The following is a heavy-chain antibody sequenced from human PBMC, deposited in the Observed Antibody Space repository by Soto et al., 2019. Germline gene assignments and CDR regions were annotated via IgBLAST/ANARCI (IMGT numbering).Heavy chain of an antibody. D-gene: IGHD3-10*01. Sequence: ASVKVSCRAPGYSFTNNDVSWGRQATGQGLEWMGGMNPGSGDTGHAQKLQGGVTMIRAVSIATTYMGLSSLRSDDTAIFYCARVAKFGSLNWFDPWGHGTLVTVSS. CDR1: GYSFTNND. J-gene: IGHJ5*02. CDR2: MNPGSGDT. V-gene: IGHV1-8*01. CDR3: ARVAKFGSLNWFDP.